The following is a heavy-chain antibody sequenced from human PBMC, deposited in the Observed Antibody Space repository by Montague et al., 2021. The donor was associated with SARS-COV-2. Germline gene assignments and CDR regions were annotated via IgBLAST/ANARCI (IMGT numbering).Heavy chain of an antibody. D-gene: IGHD5-24*01. J-gene: IGHJ4*02. V-gene: IGHV4-61*01. CDR2: MYDSGITHFASGIT. CDR1: GGSVSSGSYY. Sequence: SETLSLTCTVSGGSVSSGSYYWSWIRQPPGKGLEWIGYMYDSGITHFASGITHYNPSLRTRVSISVDRSVNQFSLSLSSVTAADTAAYYCAGRDGYKQTMDYWGQGTLVTVSS. CDR3: AGRDGYKQTMDY.